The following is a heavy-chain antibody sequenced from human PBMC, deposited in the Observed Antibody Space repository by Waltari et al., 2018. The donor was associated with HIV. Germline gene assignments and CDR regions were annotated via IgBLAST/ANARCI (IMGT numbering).Heavy chain of an antibody. CDR1: GFTFSSYG. CDR3: AKANVTTPWDYYYYYGMDV. Sequence: QVQLVESGGGVVQPGRSLRLSCAASGFTFSSYGMHWVRQAPGKGLEWVAVISYDGSNKYYADSVKGRFTISRDNSKNTLYLQMNSLRAEDTAVYYCAKANVTTPWDYYYYYGMDVWGQGTTVTVSS. J-gene: IGHJ6*02. V-gene: IGHV3-30*18. CDR2: ISYDGSNK. D-gene: IGHD4-4*01.